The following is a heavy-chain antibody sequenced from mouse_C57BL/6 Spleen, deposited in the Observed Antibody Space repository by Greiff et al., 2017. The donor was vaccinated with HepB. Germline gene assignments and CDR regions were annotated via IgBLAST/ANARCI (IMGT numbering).Heavy chain of an antibody. V-gene: IGHV6-3*01. CDR2: IRLKSDNYAT. CDR3: TPGYYFDY. CDR1: GFTFSNYW. J-gene: IGHJ2*01. Sequence: EVKLVESGGGLVQPGGSMKLSCVASGFTFSNYWMNWVRQSPEKGLEWVAQIRLKSDNYATHYAESVKGRFTISRDDSKSSVYLQMNNLRAEDTGIYYCTPGYYFDYWGQGTTLTVSS.